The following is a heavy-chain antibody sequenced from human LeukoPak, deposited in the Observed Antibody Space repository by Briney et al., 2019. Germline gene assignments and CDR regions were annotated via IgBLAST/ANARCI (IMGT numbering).Heavy chain of an antibody. D-gene: IGHD3-10*01. CDR3: ARRSVSFYGMDV. J-gene: IGHJ6*02. Sequence: PSETLSLTCTVSGGSISSSRYYWGWIRQPPGKGLEWIGSIYYSGSTYYNPSLKSRVTISVDTSKNQFSLKLTSVTAADTAVYYCARRSVSFYGMDVWGQGTTVTVSS. CDR1: GGSISSSRYY. V-gene: IGHV4-39*01. CDR2: IYYSGST.